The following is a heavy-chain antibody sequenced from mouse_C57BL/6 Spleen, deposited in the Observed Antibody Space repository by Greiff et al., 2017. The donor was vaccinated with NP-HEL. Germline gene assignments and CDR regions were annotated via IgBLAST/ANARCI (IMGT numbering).Heavy chain of an antibody. D-gene: IGHD1-1*01. CDR2: IYPSDSET. CDR1: GYTFTSYW. V-gene: IGHV1-61*01. J-gene: IGHJ3*01. CDR3: ARTYGSSYDWFAY. Sequence: QVHVKQPGAELVRPGSSVKLSCKASGYTFTSYWMDWVKQRPGQGLEWIGNIYPSDSETHYNQKFKDKATLTVDKSSSTAYMQLSSLTSEDSAVYYCARTYGSSYDWFAYWGQGTLVTVSA.